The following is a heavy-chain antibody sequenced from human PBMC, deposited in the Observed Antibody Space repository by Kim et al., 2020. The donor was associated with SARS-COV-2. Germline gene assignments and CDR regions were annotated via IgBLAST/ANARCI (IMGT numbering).Heavy chain of an antibody. D-gene: IGHD6-19*01. V-gene: IGHV4-59*08. J-gene: IGHJ5*02. Sequence: PSRKSRVPISITTSKNQFSLKLSSVTAADTAVYYCARLYSIGAVAGWFDPWGQGTLVTVSS. CDR3: ARLYSIGAVAGWFDP.